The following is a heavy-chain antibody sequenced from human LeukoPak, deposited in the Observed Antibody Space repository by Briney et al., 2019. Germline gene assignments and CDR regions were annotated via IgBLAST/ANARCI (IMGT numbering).Heavy chain of an antibody. V-gene: IGHV1-69*01. Sequence: SVKVSCKASGGTFSSYAISWVRQAPGQGLEWMGGIFPIFGTANYAQKFQGRVTITADESTSTAYMQLSSLRSEDTAVYYCARSLLRGVPEHYYYYGMDVWGQGTTVTVSS. J-gene: IGHJ6*02. D-gene: IGHD3-22*01. CDR3: ARSLLRGVPEHYYYYGMDV. CDR1: GGTFSSYA. CDR2: IFPIFGTA.